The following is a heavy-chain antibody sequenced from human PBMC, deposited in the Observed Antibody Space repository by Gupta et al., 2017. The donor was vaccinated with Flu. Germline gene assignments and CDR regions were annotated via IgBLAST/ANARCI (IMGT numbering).Heavy chain of an antibody. D-gene: IGHD2-15*01. Sequence: QVQLQESGPGLVKPSETLSLTCTVSGGSISSYYWSWIRQPPGKGLEWIGYIYYSGSTNYNPSLKSRVTISVDTSKNQFSLKLSSVTAADTAVYYCARDSGARSGSYCSGGSCYTMIYYGMDVWGQGTTVTVSS. V-gene: IGHV4-59*01. CDR2: IYYSGST. CDR3: ARDSGARSGSYCSGGSCYTMIYYGMDV. CDR1: GGSISSYY. J-gene: IGHJ6*02.